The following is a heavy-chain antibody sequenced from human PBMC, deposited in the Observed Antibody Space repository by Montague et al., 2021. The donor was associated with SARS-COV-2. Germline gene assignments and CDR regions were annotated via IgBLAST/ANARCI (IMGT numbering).Heavy chain of an antibody. CDR1: GFTVSSNY. CDR3: SRGGGYYSYGMDV. D-gene: IGHD2-15*01. Sequence: SLRLSCAASGFTVSSNYMSWVRQAPGKGLQWVSVIYSGGSTYSADSVKGRFNVSRDNSKNTLILQMNSLRAEDTAVYYCSRGGGYYSYGMDVWGQGTTVTVSS. J-gene: IGHJ6*02. V-gene: IGHV3-53*01. CDR2: IYSGGST.